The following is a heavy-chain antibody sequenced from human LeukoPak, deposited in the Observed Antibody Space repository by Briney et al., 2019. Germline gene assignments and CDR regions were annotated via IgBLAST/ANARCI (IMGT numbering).Heavy chain of an antibody. Sequence: ASVKVSCKASGYTFTGYYMHWVRQAPGQGLEWMGRINPNSGGTNYAQKFQGRVTMTRDTSISTAYMELSRLRSDDTAVYYCARVDPFSSGWYEDYWGQGTLVTVSS. CDR2: INPNSGGT. D-gene: IGHD6-19*01. V-gene: IGHV1-2*06. J-gene: IGHJ4*02. CDR1: GYTFTGYY. CDR3: ARVDPFSSGWYEDY.